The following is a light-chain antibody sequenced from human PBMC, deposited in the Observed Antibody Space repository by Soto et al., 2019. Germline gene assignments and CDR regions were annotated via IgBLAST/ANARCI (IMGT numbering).Light chain of an antibody. V-gene: IGLV2-23*01. CDR2: EGT. Sequence: QSALTQPASVSGSPGQSITISCTGTSRGVGSYNLVSWYQQHPGNAPKLIIYEGTKRPSGVSYRFSGSKSGNTASLTISGLQEEDEGDYHCCSFAGSSTYVFGTGTKLTVL. CDR3: CSFAGSSTYV. J-gene: IGLJ1*01. CDR1: SRGVGSYNL.